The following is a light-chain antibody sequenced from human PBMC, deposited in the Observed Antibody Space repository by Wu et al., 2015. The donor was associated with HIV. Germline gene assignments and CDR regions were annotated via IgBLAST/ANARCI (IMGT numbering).Light chain of an antibody. V-gene: IGKV3-11*01. J-gene: IGKJ3*01. CDR3: QQRSNWPIFT. CDR1: QSVSSK. CDR2: GAS. Sequence: EIVMTQSPATLSVSPGESATLSCRASQSVSSKLAWYQQKPGQAPRLLIYGASNRATGIPARFSGSGSGTDFTLTISSLEPEDFAVYYCQQRSNWPIFTFGPGTKVDIK.